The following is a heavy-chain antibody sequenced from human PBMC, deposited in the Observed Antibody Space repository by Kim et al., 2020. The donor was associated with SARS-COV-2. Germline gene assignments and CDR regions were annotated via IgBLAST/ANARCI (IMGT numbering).Heavy chain of an antibody. CDR1: GGSISSNY. D-gene: IGHD2-21*01. J-gene: IGHJ2*01. Sequence: SETLSLTCTVSGGSISSNYCSWVRQPPGKGLEWIWYIYFSGSANYYPSLKRRITISVATSKNKFSLKLSLVTAADTAAYYCDRALIRWLYLPNWYSGLW. CDR3: DRALIRWLYLPNWYSGL. CDR2: IYFSGSA. V-gene: IGHV4-59*01.